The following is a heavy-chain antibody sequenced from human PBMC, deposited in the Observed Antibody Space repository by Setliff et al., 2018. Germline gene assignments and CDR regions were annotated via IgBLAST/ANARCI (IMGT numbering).Heavy chain of an antibody. CDR3: AHSTTFDLHHDY. CDR1: GDSIINYY. D-gene: IGHD3-9*01. CDR2: IYSSGST. Sequence: PSETLSLTCTVSGDSIINYYWSWIRQPPGKGLEWIGDIYSSGSTYYNPSLKSRVTISVDTSKNQFSLKLSSVTAADTAVYYCAHSTTFDLHHDYWGQGALVTVSS. V-gene: IGHV4-4*08. J-gene: IGHJ4*02.